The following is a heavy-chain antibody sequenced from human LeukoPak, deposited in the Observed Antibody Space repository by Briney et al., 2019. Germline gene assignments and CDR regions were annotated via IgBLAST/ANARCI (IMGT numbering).Heavy chain of an antibody. Sequence: GGSLRLSCAASGFTFSSYWMSWVRQAPGKGLEWAANIKQDGSEKYYVDSVKGRFTISRDNAKNSLYLQMNSLRAEDTAVYYCARVNVWFGEWAFDPWGQGTLVTVSS. J-gene: IGHJ5*02. CDR3: ARVNVWFGEWAFDP. CDR2: IKQDGSEK. CDR1: GFTFSSYW. D-gene: IGHD3-10*01. V-gene: IGHV3-7*01.